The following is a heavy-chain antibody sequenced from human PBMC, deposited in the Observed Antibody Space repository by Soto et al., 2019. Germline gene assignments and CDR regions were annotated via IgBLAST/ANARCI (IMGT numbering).Heavy chain of an antibody. CDR1: GFTVSSNY. CDR2: IYSGGST. J-gene: IGHJ3*02. Sequence: GSLRLSCAASGFTVSSNYMSWVRQAPGKGLEWVSVIYSGGSTYYADSVKGRFTISRDNSKNTLYLQMNSLRAEDTAVYYCARGNGDYVRSAFDIWGQGTMVTVSS. V-gene: IGHV3-66*01. D-gene: IGHD4-17*01. CDR3: ARGNGDYVRSAFDI.